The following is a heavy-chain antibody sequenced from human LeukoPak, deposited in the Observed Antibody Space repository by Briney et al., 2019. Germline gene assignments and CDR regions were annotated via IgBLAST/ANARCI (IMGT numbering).Heavy chain of an antibody. V-gene: IGHV3-9*03. Sequence: SLRLSCAASGFTFDDYAMHWVRQAPGKGLEWVSGISWNSGSIMYADSVEGRFTISRDNAKNSLYLQMNSLRAEDMALYYCAKDIYGGNSFAWNFDYWGQGTLVTVSS. D-gene: IGHD4-23*01. J-gene: IGHJ4*02. CDR2: ISWNSGSI. CDR1: GFTFDDYA. CDR3: AKDIYGGNSFAWNFDY.